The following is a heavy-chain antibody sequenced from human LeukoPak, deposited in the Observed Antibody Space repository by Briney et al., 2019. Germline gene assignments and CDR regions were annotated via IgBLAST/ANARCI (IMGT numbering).Heavy chain of an antibody. J-gene: IGHJ4*02. CDR3: ATVSKAVAPMHY. V-gene: IGHV1-24*01. CDR2: FDPEDGET. D-gene: IGHD6-19*01. CDR1: GYTLTELS. Sequence: ASVKVSCKVSGYTLTELSMHWVRQPPGKGLEWMGGFDPEDGETIYAQKFQGRVTMTEDTSTDTAYMELSSLRSEDTAVYYCATVSKAVAPMHYWGQGTLVTVSS.